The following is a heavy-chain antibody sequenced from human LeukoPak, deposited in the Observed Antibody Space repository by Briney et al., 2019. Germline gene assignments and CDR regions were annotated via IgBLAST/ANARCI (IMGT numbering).Heavy chain of an antibody. Sequence: SETLSLTCTVSGGSISSYYWSWIRQPAGKGLEWIGRIYTSGSTNYNPSLKSRVTMSVDTSKNQFSLKLSSVTAADTAVYYCARDMIIGYSYGSRDAFDIWGQGTMVTVSS. CDR1: GGSISSYY. CDR3: ARDMIIGYSYGSRDAFDI. V-gene: IGHV4-4*07. CDR2: IYTSGST. D-gene: IGHD5-18*01. J-gene: IGHJ3*02.